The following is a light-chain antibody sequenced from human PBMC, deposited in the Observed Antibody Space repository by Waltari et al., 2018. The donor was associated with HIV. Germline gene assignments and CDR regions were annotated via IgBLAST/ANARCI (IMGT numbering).Light chain of an antibody. V-gene: IGLV10-54*01. CDR2: RNN. Sequence: QAGLSQPPSVSKGLRQTATPTCTGNSNNVGYQGAAWLQQHQGHPPKLLSYRNNNRPSGISERLSAYRSGNTASLTITGIQPEDEADYYCSAWDSSLSAWVFGGGTKLTVL. J-gene: IGLJ3*02. CDR3: SAWDSSLSAWV. CDR1: SNNVGYQG.